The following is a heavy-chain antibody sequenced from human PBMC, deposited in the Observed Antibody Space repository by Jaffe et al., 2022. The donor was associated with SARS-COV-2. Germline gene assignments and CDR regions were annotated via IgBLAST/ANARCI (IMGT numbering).Heavy chain of an antibody. D-gene: IGHD3-10*01. J-gene: IGHJ4*02. Sequence: QVQLQESGPGLVKPSETLSLTCTVSGGSISGYYWSWIRQPPGKGLEWIGFIYYSGSTNYNPSLKSRVTISVDTSKNQFSLKLSSVTAADTAVYYCARGSPNIYFDYWGQGTLVTVSS. V-gene: IGHV4-59*01. CDR1: GGSISGYY. CDR3: ARGSPNIYFDY. CDR2: IYYSGST.